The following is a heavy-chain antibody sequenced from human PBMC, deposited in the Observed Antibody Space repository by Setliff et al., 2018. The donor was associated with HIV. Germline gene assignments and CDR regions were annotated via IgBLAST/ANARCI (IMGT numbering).Heavy chain of an antibody. CDR3: ARNPHYFDRSGYYSWFYFDF. J-gene: IGHJ4*02. D-gene: IGHD3-22*01. Sequence: SETLSLTCAVYGGSLSGHYWSWIRQPPGKGLEWIGESNHVGRTNYDPSLKSRVTVSVDKSKKQFSLKLSSVTAADTAVYYCARNPHYFDRSGYYSWFYFDFWGQGTLVTVSS. CDR1: GGSLSGHY. V-gene: IGHV4-34*01. CDR2: SNHVGRT.